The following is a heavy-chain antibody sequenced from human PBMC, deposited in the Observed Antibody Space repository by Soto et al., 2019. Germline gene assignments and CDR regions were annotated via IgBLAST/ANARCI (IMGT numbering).Heavy chain of an antibody. D-gene: IGHD3-10*01. CDR2: ISYDGNDE. CDR1: GFTFSDYP. V-gene: IGHV3-30-3*01. CDR3: ARDMRHDYASGRLDY. Sequence: QVKLVESGGGVVQPGASLRLSCVASGFTFSDYPLHWVRRAPGKGLEWVAVISYDGNDESYSDSVKGRFTISRDNSKTTVYLQMNSMRADEMAVYHCARDMRHDYASGRLDYLGQGTLVTVSS. J-gene: IGHJ4*02.